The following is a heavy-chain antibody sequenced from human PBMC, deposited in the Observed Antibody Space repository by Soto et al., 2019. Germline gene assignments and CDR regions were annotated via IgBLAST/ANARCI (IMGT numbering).Heavy chain of an antibody. D-gene: IGHD6-19*01. J-gene: IGHJ6*02. CDR1: GFTVSSNY. V-gene: IGHV3-53*01. Sequence: GGSLRLSCAASGFTVSSNYMSWVRQAPGKGLEWVSVIYSGGSTYYADSVKGRFTISRDNSKNTPYLQMNSLRAEDTAVYYCASLIAVAGTSFYYYYGMDVWGQGTTVTVSS. CDR3: ASLIAVAGTSFYYYYGMDV. CDR2: IYSGGST.